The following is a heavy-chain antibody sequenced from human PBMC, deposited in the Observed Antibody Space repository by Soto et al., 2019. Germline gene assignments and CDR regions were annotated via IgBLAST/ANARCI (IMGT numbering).Heavy chain of an antibody. CDR3: AKGAFAVGDTNYFFDY. V-gene: IGHV3-23*01. CDR1: GFTFSNYA. D-gene: IGHD1-26*01. J-gene: IGHJ4*02. Sequence: GSLRLSCAASGFTFSNYAMNWVRQAPGKGLEWVSSISGGGGGTYYADAVKGWFTISRDNSRNMLYLQMNSLRAEDTAEYYCAKGAFAVGDTNYFFDYWGQGTLVTVSS. CDR2: ISGGGGGT.